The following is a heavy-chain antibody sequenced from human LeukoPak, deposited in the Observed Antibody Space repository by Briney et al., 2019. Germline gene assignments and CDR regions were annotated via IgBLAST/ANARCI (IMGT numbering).Heavy chain of an antibody. J-gene: IGHJ4*02. D-gene: IGHD2-15*01. CDR2: IYYSGST. Sequence: SQTLSLTCTVSGGSISSGEYYWGWIRLPPGKGLEWIGYIYYSGSTYYNPSLKSRVTISVDTSKNQFSLKLSSVTAADMAVYYCARDSGGYCSGGSCYSDYWGQGTLVTVSS. CDR1: GGSISSGEYY. V-gene: IGHV4-30-4*08. CDR3: ARDSGGYCSGGSCYSDY.